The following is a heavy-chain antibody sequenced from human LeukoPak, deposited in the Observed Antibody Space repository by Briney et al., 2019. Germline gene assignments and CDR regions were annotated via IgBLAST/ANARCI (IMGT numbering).Heavy chain of an antibody. J-gene: IGHJ4*02. Sequence: GGSLRLSCAASGFTFTSYGMHWVRQAPGKGLEWVAVIWYDGSNKYYADSVKGRFTISRDNSKNTLYLQMNSLRAEDTAVYYCAKDLNSYGYPGCVYWGQGTLVSVSS. D-gene: IGHD5-18*01. CDR1: GFTFTSYG. CDR2: IWYDGSNK. V-gene: IGHV3-33*06. CDR3: AKDLNSYGYPGCVY.